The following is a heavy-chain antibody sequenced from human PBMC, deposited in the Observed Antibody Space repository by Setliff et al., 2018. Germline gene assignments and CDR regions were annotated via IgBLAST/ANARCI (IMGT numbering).Heavy chain of an antibody. CDR1: GGTFSDYY. CDR3: ARGRSVAARLLDT. CDR2: INHTGTT. D-gene: IGHD6-6*01. Sequence: SETLSLTCTAYGGTFSDYYWTWIRQPPGKGLEWIGEINHTGTTNYNPSLKSRVTISVDTSKNQFSLTMNSVTAADAAVYYCARGRSVAARLLDTWGQGSPVTVSS. V-gene: IGHV4-34*01. J-gene: IGHJ5*02.